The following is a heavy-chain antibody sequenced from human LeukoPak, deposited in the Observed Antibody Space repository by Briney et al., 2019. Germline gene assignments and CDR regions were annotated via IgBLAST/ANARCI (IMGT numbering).Heavy chain of an antibody. J-gene: IGHJ2*01. D-gene: IGHD4-17*01. CDR3: ARDGANDYGDQYRYFDL. V-gene: IGHV3-64*01. CDR2: VSPDGTNT. Sequence: GGSLRLSCAASGFTFDTYIMHWVRQAPGKGLEYVSAVSPDGTNTFYANSVKGRFTISRDNSRNTLFLQMGSLRAEDMAVYYCARDGANDYGDQYRYFDLWGRGTLVTVSS. CDR1: GFTFDTYI.